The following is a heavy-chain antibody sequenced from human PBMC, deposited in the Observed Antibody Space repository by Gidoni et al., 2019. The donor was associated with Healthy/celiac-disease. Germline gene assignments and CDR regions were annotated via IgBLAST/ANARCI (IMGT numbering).Heavy chain of an antibody. CDR3: ARDRVVVVPAAPSPPDAFDI. J-gene: IGHJ3*02. V-gene: IGHV3-30-3*01. CDR1: GFTFSSYA. CDR2: ISYDGSNK. Sequence: QVQLVESGGGVVQPGRSLSLSCSASGFTFSSYAIPWVRQAPVKGLELVAVISYDGSNKYYADSVKGRFTISRDNSKNTLYLQMNSRRAEDTAVYYCARDRVVVVPAAPSPPDAFDIWGQGTMVTVSS. D-gene: IGHD2-2*01.